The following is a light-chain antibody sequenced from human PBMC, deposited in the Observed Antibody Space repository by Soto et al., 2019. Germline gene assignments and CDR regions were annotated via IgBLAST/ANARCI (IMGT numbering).Light chain of an antibody. CDR2: DVT. CDR1: SSDVCGYNY. CDR3: SSYTSSSTPYV. J-gene: IGLJ1*01. V-gene: IGLV2-14*01. Sequence: QSVRTQPASGSGSLGESIAISCTGTSSDVCGYNYVSWYQQHPVKAPKLMIYDVTNRPSGVSDRFSGSKSGNTVSLTISGLQAEDEADYCCSSYTSSSTPYVFGTGTKVTVL.